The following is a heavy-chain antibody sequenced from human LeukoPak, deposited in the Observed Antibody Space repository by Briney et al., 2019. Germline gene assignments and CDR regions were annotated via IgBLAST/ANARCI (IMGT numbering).Heavy chain of an antibody. CDR1: GGSFSGYY. D-gene: IGHD3-22*01. J-gene: IGHJ4*02. CDR2: ISGSGGST. V-gene: IGHV3-23*01. CDR3: AKAHYYDSSPSDY. Sequence: ETLSLTCAVYGGSFSGYYWSWIRQPPGKGLEWVSAISGSGGSTYYVDSVKGRFTISRDNSKNTLYLQMNSLRAEDTAVYYCAKAHYYDSSPSDYWGQGTLVTVSS.